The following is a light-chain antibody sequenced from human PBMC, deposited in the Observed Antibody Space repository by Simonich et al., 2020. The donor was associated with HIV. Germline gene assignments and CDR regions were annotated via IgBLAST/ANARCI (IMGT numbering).Light chain of an antibody. V-gene: IGKV4-1*01. CDR1: KSVFYSSSNTTY. J-gene: IGKJ4*01. CDR3: QQYHSIPPT. CDR2: WAS. Sequence: DIVMTQSLDSLAVSLGERATINRKSSKSVFYSSSNTTYLTWYQQKPGQPPKLLIYWASTRESGVPERFSGSGSGTDFTLTISSLQAEDVAVYYCQQYHSIPPTFGGGTKVEIK.